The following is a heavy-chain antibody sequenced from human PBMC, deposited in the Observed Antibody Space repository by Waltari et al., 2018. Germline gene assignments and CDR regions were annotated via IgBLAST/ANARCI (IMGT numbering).Heavy chain of an antibody. D-gene: IGHD3-9*01. CDR2: ISWNSVSI. V-gene: IGHV3-9*01. CDR3: AKDEYDILTGTDY. Sequence: EVQLVESGGGLVPPGRSLRLSCAASGFTFDDYAMHWVRQAPGKGLEWVAGISWNSVSIGYADSVKGRFTISRDNAKNSLYLQMNSLRAEDTALYYCAKDEYDILTGTDYWGQGTLVTVSS. J-gene: IGHJ4*02. CDR1: GFTFDDYA.